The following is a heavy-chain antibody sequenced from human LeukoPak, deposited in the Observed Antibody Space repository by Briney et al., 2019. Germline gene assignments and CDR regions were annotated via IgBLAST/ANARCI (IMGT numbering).Heavy chain of an antibody. Sequence: GESLKISCQGSGYSFTSYWIGWVRQMPGKGLEWMGMIYPGDFDTRYSPSFEGQVTISADKSISTAYLQWSSLKASDTAMYYCSRLGYCTNGICYSLPYWGQGTLVTVSS. D-gene: IGHD2-8*01. CDR2: IYPGDFDT. J-gene: IGHJ4*02. V-gene: IGHV5-51*01. CDR1: GYSFTSYW. CDR3: SRLGYCTNGICYSLPY.